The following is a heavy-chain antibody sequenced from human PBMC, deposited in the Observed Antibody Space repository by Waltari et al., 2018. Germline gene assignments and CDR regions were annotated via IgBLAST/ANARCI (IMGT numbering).Heavy chain of an antibody. D-gene: IGHD1-26*01. CDR2: TYYRSKWNN. V-gene: IGHV6-1*01. J-gene: IGHJ4*02. CDR1: GDSVSSTRVT. Sequence: QVHLQQSGPGLVKPSQTLPLTCAIPGDSVSSTRVTWNWFRQSPSRGLEWLGRTYYRSKWNNDYAVSVKSRITINPDTSRNQFSLQLNPVTPEDTAVYYCARASESSGTYSKVDYWGQGTLVTVSS. CDR3: ARASESSGTYSKVDY.